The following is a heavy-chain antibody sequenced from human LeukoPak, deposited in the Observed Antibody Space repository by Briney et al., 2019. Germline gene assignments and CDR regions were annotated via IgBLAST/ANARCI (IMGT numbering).Heavy chain of an antibody. CDR1: RCTFTSYG. CDR2: ISAYNGNT. CDR3: ARDFGYYDIESFQP. V-gene: IGHV1-18*01. Sequence: ALVKASCKPSRCTFTSYGISWVRQAPGQGLEWMGWISAYNGNTNYAQKLQGRVTMTTDTSTSTAYMELRCLRSDDTAVYYCARDFGYYDIESFQPWGQGTLVTVSS. D-gene: IGHD3-22*01. J-gene: IGHJ1*01.